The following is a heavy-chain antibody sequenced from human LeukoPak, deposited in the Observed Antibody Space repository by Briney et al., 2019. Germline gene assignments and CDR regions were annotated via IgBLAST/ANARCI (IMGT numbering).Heavy chain of an antibody. CDR3: ARYYDILTGYPRWFDP. V-gene: IGHV4-31*03. CDR2: IYYSGST. CDR1: GGSISSGGYY. D-gene: IGHD3-9*01. Sequence: KSSETLSLTCTVSGGSISSGGYYWSWIRQHPGEGLEWIGYIYYSGSTYYNPSLKSRVTISVDTSKNQFSLKLSSVTAADTAVYYCARYYDILTGYPRWFDPWGQGTLVTVSS. J-gene: IGHJ5*02.